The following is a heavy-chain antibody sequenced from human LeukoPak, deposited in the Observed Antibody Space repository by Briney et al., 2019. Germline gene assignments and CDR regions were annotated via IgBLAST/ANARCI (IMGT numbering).Heavy chain of an antibody. CDR3: ASPRGFSYGYFDY. Sequence: SETLSLTCTVSGGSICSSSAYWGWIPQPPGKGLEWIGSIYYRKNTYYNPSLKSRVTISADTSKNQFSLTLGSVSATDTAVYYCASPRGFSYGYFDYWGQGTLVTVSS. V-gene: IGHV4-39*01. J-gene: IGHJ4*02. D-gene: IGHD5-18*01. CDR1: GGSICSSSAY. CDR2: IYYRKNT.